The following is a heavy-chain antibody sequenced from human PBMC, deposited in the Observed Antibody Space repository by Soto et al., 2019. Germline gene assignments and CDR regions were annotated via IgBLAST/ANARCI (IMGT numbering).Heavy chain of an antibody. CDR2: IYYSGST. CDR1: GGSISSYY. Sequence: SETLSLTCTVSGGSISSYYWSWIRQPPGKGLEWIGYIYYSGSTNYNPSLKSRVTISVDTSKNQFSLKLSSVTAADTAVYYCARQNYYDSSGYPDWFDPWGQGTLVTVS. CDR3: ARQNYYDSSGYPDWFDP. V-gene: IGHV4-59*01. D-gene: IGHD3-22*01. J-gene: IGHJ5*02.